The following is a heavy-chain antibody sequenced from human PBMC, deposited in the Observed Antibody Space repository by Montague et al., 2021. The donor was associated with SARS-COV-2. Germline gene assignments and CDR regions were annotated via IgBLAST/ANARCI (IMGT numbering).Heavy chain of an antibody. D-gene: IGHD1-26*01. CDR3: ARDSGSSFDP. CDR2: ISSSGSTI. CDR1: GFTFSSYE. J-gene: IGHJ5*02. Sequence: SLRLSCAASGFTFSSYEMNWVRQAPGKGLEWVSYISSSGSTIYYADSVKGRFTISRDNSKNTLYLQMNSLRAEDTAVYYCARDSGSSFDPWGQGTLVTVSS. V-gene: IGHV3-48*03.